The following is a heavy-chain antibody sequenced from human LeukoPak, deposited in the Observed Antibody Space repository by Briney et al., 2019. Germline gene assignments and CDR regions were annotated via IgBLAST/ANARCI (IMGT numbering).Heavy chain of an antibody. D-gene: IGHD2-2*01. CDR1: GFTVSSNY. J-gene: IGHJ6*03. Sequence: GGSLRLSCAASGFTVSSNYMSWVRQAPGKGLEWVSVIYSGGSTYYADSVKGRFTISRDNSKNTLYLQMNSLRAEDTAVYYCARVSGCSSTSCQSYYYYYMDVWGKGTTVTVSS. CDR3: ARVSGCSSTSCQSYYYYYMDV. CDR2: IYSGGST. V-gene: IGHV3-53*01.